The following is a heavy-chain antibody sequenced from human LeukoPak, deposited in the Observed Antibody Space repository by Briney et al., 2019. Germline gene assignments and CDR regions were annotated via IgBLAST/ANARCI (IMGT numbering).Heavy chain of an antibody. J-gene: IGHJ4*02. CDR3: ARGVVIAPQTFDY. Sequence: SETLSLTCTVSGESISGFYWTWIRQPPGKGLGWIGYIYYSGSTNYNPSLKSRVTISVDTSKNQFSLKLSSVTAADTAVYYCARGVVIAPQTFDYWGQGTLVTVSS. CDR2: IYYSGST. CDR1: GESISGFY. D-gene: IGHD2-21*01. V-gene: IGHV4-59*01.